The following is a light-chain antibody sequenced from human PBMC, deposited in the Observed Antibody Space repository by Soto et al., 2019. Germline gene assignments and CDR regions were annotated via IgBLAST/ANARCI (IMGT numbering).Light chain of an antibody. CDR1: QSVSSNY. Sequence: EIVLTQSPGTLSLSPGERATLSCRASQSVSSNYLAWYQQKSGQAPRLLIYGASSSATGIPDRFSGSGSGTDFTLTISRLEPEDFAVYYCQQYGGSPRTFGQGTKVEIK. CDR3: QQYGGSPRT. V-gene: IGKV3-20*01. CDR2: GAS. J-gene: IGKJ1*01.